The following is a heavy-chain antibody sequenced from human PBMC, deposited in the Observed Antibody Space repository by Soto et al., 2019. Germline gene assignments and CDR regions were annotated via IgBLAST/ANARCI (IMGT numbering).Heavy chain of an antibody. CDR2: ISYDGSNK. CDR1: GFTFSSYA. V-gene: IGHV3-30-3*01. CDR3: ARGSAIYSDYYYGMDV. D-gene: IGHD5-12*01. Sequence: LRLSCAASGFTFSSYAMHWVRQAPGKGLEWVAVISYDGSNKYYADSVKGRFTISRDNSKNTLYLQMNSLRAEDTAVYYCARGSAIYSDYYYGMDVWGQGTTVTVSS. J-gene: IGHJ6*02.